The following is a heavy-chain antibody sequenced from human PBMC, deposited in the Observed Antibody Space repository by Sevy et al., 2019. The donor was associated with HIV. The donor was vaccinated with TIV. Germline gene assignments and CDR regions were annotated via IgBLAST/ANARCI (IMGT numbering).Heavy chain of an antibody. D-gene: IGHD3-10*01. CDR2: ISNSGANT. CDR1: GFTFTNYG. Sequence: GGSQRLSCAASGFTFTNYGMHWVRQAPGKGLEWVSGISNSGANTYYADSVRGRFTVSRDNSKNTVYLQLNSLRAEDTAIYYCAKEWTLLSDWCGEFDYWGQGTLVTVSS. J-gene: IGHJ4*02. V-gene: IGHV3-23*01. CDR3: AKEWTLLSDWCGEFDY.